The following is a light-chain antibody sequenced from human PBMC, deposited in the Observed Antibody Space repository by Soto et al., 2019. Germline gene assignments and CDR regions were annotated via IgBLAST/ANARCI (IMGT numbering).Light chain of an antibody. V-gene: IGKV3-11*01. CDR3: QQRSSSIT. J-gene: IGKJ5*01. Sequence: EIVLTQSPVTLCSSAGERATLSCRASQSVSSSLAWYQQKPGQAPRLLIYDASNTATGIPARFSGSGSGTDFTLTISSLEPEDFAIYYCQQRSSSITFGQGTRLETK. CDR1: QSVSSS. CDR2: DAS.